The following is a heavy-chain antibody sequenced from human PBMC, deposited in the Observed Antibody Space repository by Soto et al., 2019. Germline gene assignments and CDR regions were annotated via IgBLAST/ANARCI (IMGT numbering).Heavy chain of an antibody. Sequence: EVHLLESGGGLVQPGGSLRLSCAVSGFSFRTYAMSWVRQAPGKGLEWVSAISGSGGSTFYADSVKGRFTISRDNSKNTLYLQMTSLRAEDTALYYCAKDHWGSYSGQGTLVTVSS. D-gene: IGHD3-16*01. CDR3: AKDHWGSY. J-gene: IGHJ4*02. CDR2: ISGSGGST. V-gene: IGHV3-23*01. CDR1: GFSFRTYA.